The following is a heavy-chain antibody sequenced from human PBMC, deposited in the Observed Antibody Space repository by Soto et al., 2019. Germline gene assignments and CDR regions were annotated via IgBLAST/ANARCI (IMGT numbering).Heavy chain of an antibody. J-gene: IGHJ4*02. CDR3: ARDGVMAGTLDD. Sequence: QVQLVESGGGVVQPGRSLRLSCVASGFTFSSYGMHWVRQAPGKGLEWVAVIWYDGSNKYYADSVKGRFTISRDNSKNTLYLQMNSLRAEDTAVYYCARDGVMAGTLDDWGQGTLVTVSS. D-gene: IGHD6-19*01. CDR1: GFTFSSYG. V-gene: IGHV3-33*01. CDR2: IWYDGSNK.